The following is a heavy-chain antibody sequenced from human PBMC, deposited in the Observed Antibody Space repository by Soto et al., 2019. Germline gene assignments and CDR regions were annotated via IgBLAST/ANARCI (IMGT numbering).Heavy chain of an antibody. Sequence: QLQLQESGPGLVKPSETLSLTCTVSGGSISSSSYYWGWIRQPPGKGLEWIGTIYYSGSTYYNPSLKNRVTISADTSKNQFALKLSSVTAADTAVYYCARLTAGTSGYYYYYMDVWGKGTTVTVSS. V-gene: IGHV4-39*01. D-gene: IGHD6-13*01. CDR2: IYYSGST. CDR1: GGSISSSSYY. CDR3: ARLTAGTSGYYYYYMDV. J-gene: IGHJ6*03.